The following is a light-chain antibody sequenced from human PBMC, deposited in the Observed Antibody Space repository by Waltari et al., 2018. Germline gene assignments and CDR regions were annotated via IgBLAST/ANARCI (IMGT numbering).Light chain of an antibody. CDR2: WAS. J-gene: IGKJ4*01. CDR3: QQYYGTPLT. CDR1: QSILYSSNNRNY. Sequence: DIVMTQSPASLAVSLGERATINCRSSQSILYSSNNRNYLAWYQQKPGQPPKLIIYWASTRESGVPDRFSGSGSGTDFTLTISSLQAEDVAVYYCQQYYGTPLTFGGGTKVEIK. V-gene: IGKV4-1*01.